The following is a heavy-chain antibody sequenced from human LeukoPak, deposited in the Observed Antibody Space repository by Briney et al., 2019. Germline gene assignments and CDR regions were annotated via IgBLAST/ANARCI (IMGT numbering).Heavy chain of an antibody. CDR3: AREPVVVPVAFKVDGMDV. CDR2: INPGGGST. CDR1: GYTFTSHY. D-gene: IGHD2-2*01. J-gene: IGHJ6*02. Sequence: ASVKVSCTATGYTFTSHYMHWVRQAPGQGLEWMGIINPGGGSTSYAQKFQGRVTMTRDTSTSTVYMELSSLRSEDTAVYYCAREPVVVPVAFKVDGMDVWGQGTTVTVSS. V-gene: IGHV1-46*01.